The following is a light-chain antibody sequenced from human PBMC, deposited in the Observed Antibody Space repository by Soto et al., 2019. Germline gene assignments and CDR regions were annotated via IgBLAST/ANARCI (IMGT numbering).Light chain of an antibody. CDR3: LHHYNYPRT. CDR2: AAS. CDR1: QDIRND. Sequence: AIQMTQSPSSLSASVGDRVTITCRASQDIRNDLGWYQQKPGKAPQLLIFAASNLQSGVPSRFSGSVSGTDFTLTISSLQPEDFATYYCLHHYNYPRTFGQGTKVEIK. V-gene: IGKV1-6*01. J-gene: IGKJ1*01.